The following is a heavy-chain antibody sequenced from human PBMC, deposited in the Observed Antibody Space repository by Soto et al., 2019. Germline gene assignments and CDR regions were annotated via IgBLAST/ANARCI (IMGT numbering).Heavy chain of an antibody. Sequence: AGGSLRLSCAASGFTFSSYSMNWVRQAPGKGLEWVSSISSSSSYIYYADSVKGRFTISRDNAKNSLYLQMNSLRAEDTAVYYCARDQDSSSWRDAFDIWGQGTMVTVSS. V-gene: IGHV3-21*01. CDR1: GFTFSSYS. J-gene: IGHJ3*02. D-gene: IGHD6-13*01. CDR2: ISSSSSYI. CDR3: ARDQDSSSWRDAFDI.